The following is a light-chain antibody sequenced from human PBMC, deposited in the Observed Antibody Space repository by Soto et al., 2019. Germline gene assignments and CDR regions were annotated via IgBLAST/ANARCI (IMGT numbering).Light chain of an antibody. V-gene: IGKV1-33*01. CDR1: QDISNN. J-gene: IGKJ4*01. Sequence: DIPMTQSPSSLSSSVGDRVTITCQARQDISNNLKWYQQKPGKTPKLLIYDASNLETGVPSRFSGSGSRTDFTFTISSLQPEDIATYYCQQYYYVPLRRNDQGGDQTDISRFGGGTMVEIK. CDR3: QQYYYVPLRRNDQGGDQTDISR. CDR2: DAS.